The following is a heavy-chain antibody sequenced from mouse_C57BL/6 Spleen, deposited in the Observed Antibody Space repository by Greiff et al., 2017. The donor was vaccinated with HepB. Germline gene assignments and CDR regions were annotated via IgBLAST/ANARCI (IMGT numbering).Heavy chain of an antibody. Sequence: EVKLMESGPELVKPGASVKISCKASGYTFTDYYMNWVKQSHGKSLEWIGDINPNNGGTSYNQKFKGKATLTVDKSSSTAYMELRSLTSEDSAVYYCATGWDVHFDVWGTGTTVTVSS. J-gene: IGHJ1*03. CDR1: GYTFTDYY. D-gene: IGHD4-1*01. V-gene: IGHV1-26*01. CDR3: ATGWDVHFDV. CDR2: INPNNGGT.